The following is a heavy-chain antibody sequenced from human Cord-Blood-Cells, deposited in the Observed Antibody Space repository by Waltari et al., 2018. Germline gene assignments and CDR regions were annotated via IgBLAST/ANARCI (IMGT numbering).Heavy chain of an antibody. V-gene: IGHV3-30-3*01. Sequence: QVQLVESGGGVVQPGRSLRLSCVASGFTFSSYAMHWVRQAPGKGLEWVAVISYDGSNKYYADSVKGRFTISRDNSKNTLYLQMNSLRAEDTAVYYCARDREAAAGFDYWGQGTLVTVSS. D-gene: IGHD6-13*01. J-gene: IGHJ4*02. CDR3: ARDREAAAGFDY. CDR1: GFTFSSYA. CDR2: ISYDGSNK.